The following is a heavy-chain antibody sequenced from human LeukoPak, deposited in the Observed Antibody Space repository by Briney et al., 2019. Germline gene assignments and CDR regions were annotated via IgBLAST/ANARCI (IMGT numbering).Heavy chain of an antibody. CDR3: ARRPIVVVPAAIKPPYYYYYMDV. D-gene: IGHD2-2*01. CDR1: GYTFTDYY. J-gene: IGHJ6*03. V-gene: IGHV1-69-2*01. Sequence: ASVKVSCKVSGYTFTDYYMHWVQQAPGKGLEWMGLVDPEDGETIYAEKFQGRVTITRNTSISTAYMELSSLRSEDTAVYYCARRPIVVVPAAIKPPYYYYYMDVWGKGTAVTVSS. CDR2: VDPEDGET.